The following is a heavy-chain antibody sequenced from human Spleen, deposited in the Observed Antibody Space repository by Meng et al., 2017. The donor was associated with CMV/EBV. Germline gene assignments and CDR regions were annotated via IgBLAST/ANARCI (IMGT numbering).Heavy chain of an antibody. D-gene: IGHD3-22*01. V-gene: IGHV1-46*01. CDR2: INPSGGST. J-gene: IGHJ5*02. CDR3: ARESSDTRGHFYWHWFDP. Sequence: ASVKVSCKASGYTFTSYYMHWVRQAPGQGLEWMGIINPSGGSTSYAQKFQGRVTMTRDTSTSTVYMELSRLTSDDTAVYYCARESSDTRGHFYWHWFDPWGQGTLVTVSS. CDR1: GYTFTSYY.